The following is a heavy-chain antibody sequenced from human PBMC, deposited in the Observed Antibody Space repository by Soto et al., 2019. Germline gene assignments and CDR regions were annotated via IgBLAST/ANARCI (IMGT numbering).Heavy chain of an antibody. CDR3: ARDVI. Sequence: EVQLVESGGGLVQPGGSLRLSCAASGFTFSNFWMSWVRQAPGEGLEWVASIKSAGSERSHVDAVRGRFSISRDNARNSLFLQMNSLRVGDTAVYYCARDVIWGQGSLVTVSS. CDR1: GFTFSNFW. V-gene: IGHV3-7*05. CDR2: IKSAGSER. J-gene: IGHJ4*02.